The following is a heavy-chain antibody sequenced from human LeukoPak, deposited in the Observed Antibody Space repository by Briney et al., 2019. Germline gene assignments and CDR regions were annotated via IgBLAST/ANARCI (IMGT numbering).Heavy chain of an antibody. CDR1: GYTFTSYY. V-gene: IGHV1-46*01. Sequence: GASVKVSCKASGYTFTSYYMHWVRQAPGQGLEWMGIINPSGGSTSYAQKFQGRVTMTRDTSTSTVYMELSSLRSEDTAVYYCAKDLDGYSSGWYRGGAFDIWGQGTMVTVSS. CDR2: INPSGGST. J-gene: IGHJ3*02. CDR3: AKDLDGYSSGWYRGGAFDI. D-gene: IGHD6-19*01.